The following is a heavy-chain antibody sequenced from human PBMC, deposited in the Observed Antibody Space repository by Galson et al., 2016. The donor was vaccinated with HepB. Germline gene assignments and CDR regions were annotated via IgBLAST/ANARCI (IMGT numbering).Heavy chain of an antibody. Sequence: SLRLSCAASGFTFSSYGMTWVRQAPGKGLECVSSISMSGGSRDYAESVKGRFTISRDNSRSTLFLQMNSLRAEDTGVYYCGRGSTAPDVWGKGTTVTVSS. CDR2: ISMSGGSR. CDR1: GFTFSSYG. V-gene: IGHV3-23*01. J-gene: IGHJ6*04. CDR3: GRGSTAPDV. D-gene: IGHD3-16*01.